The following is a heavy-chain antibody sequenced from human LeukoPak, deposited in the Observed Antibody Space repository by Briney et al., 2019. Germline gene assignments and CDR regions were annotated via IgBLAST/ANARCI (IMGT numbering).Heavy chain of an antibody. Sequence: GGSLRLSCAASGFTFSSYSMNWVRQAPGKGLEWVSFITSSSSYKHYADSMKGRFTISRDNAKNSLYLQMNSLRAEDTAVYYCAREYYTYDYWGQGTLVTVSS. D-gene: IGHD3-10*01. J-gene: IGHJ4*02. CDR3: AREYYTYDY. V-gene: IGHV3-21*01. CDR1: GFTFSSYS. CDR2: ITSSSSYK.